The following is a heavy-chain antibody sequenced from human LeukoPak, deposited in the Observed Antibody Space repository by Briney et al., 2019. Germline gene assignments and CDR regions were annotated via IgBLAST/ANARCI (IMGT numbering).Heavy chain of an antibody. V-gene: IGHV3-7*04. J-gene: IGHJ2*01. CDR2: IKQDGSEK. Sequence: PGGSLRLSCAASGFTFSSYWMSWVRQAPGKGLEWVANIKQDGSEKYYVDSVKGRFTISRDNAKNPLYLQMNSLRAEDTAVYYCARAYDSSGYYFSLGWYFDLWGRGTLVTVSS. CDR1: GFTFSSYW. D-gene: IGHD3-22*01. CDR3: ARAYDSSGYYFSLGWYFDL.